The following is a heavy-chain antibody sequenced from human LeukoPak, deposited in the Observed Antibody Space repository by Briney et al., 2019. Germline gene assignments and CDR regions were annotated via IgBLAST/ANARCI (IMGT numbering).Heavy chain of an antibody. CDR2: INPSGGSI. J-gene: IGHJ3*02. Sequence: ASVKVSCKASGYIFTSYYMYWVRQAPVQGLEWMGIINPSGGSIRYAQKFQGRVTMTRDTSTSTVYMELSSLRSEDTAVYYCARGRNYYDSSRYYYEGDAFDIWGQGTMVTVSS. CDR1: GYIFTSYY. CDR3: ARGRNYYDSSRYYYEGDAFDI. D-gene: IGHD3-22*01. V-gene: IGHV1-46*01.